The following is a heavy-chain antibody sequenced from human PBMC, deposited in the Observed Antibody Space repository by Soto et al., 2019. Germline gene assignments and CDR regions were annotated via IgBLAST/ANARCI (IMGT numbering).Heavy chain of an antibody. D-gene: IGHD3-9*01. Sequence: PSETLSLTCAAYGGSFSGYYWSWIRQPPGKGLEWIGEINHSGSTNYNPSLKSRVTISVDTSKNQFSLKLSSVTAADTAVYYCARGLFILTGPPSYFDSWGQGTVVTVSS. CDR2: INHSGST. CDR1: GGSFSGYY. CDR3: ARGLFILTGPPSYFDS. V-gene: IGHV4-34*01. J-gene: IGHJ4*02.